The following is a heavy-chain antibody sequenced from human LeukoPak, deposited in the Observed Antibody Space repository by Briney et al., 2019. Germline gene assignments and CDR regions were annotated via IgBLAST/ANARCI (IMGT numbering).Heavy chain of an antibody. Sequence: SVKVSCKASGGTFSRYAISWVREAPGQGLEWMGGIIPIFGTANYAQKFQGRVTITTDESTSTAYMELSSLRSEDTAVYYCARDGHSSGWYEGPGAFDIWGQGTMGTVSS. V-gene: IGHV1-69*05. CDR2: IIPIFGTA. J-gene: IGHJ3*02. CDR3: ARDGHSSGWYEGPGAFDI. D-gene: IGHD6-19*01. CDR1: GGTFSRYA.